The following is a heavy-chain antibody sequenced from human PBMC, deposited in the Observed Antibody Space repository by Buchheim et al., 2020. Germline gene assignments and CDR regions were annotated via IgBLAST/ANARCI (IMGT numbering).Heavy chain of an antibody. Sequence: EVQLVESGGGLVQPGGSLRLSCAASGFPFSSSEMNWVRQAPGQGLEWVSYMSDSGSRTYYADSVKGRFIISRDNAKNSLYLQMNSLRAEDTAVYYCAREREECRSDCCFDYWGQGTL. CDR1: GFPFSSSE. V-gene: IGHV3-48*03. CDR3: AREREECRSDCCFDY. CDR2: MSDSGSRT. J-gene: IGHJ4*02. D-gene: IGHD2-21*02.